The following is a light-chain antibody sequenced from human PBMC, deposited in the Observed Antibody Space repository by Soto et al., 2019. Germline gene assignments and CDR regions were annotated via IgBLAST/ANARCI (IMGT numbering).Light chain of an antibody. Sequence: DIQMTQSPSSLSASLGDRVTITCRASQDVTTWLAWYQQKPGRAPNLLIYNASSLERGVPSRFSAGGSGTEFTLTISSLQPDDYSTYYCQQYYSFGTFGQVTKVEI. CDR1: QDVTTW. CDR2: NAS. V-gene: IGKV1-5*01. J-gene: IGKJ1*01. CDR3: QQYYSFGT.